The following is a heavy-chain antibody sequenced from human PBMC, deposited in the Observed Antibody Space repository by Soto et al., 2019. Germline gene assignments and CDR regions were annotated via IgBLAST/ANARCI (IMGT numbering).Heavy chain of an antibody. CDR3: ARGQVRSYSGMDV. J-gene: IGHJ6*02. Sequence: SETLSLTCTVSGGSISSGGYYWSWIRQHPGKGLEWIGYIYYSGSTYYNPSLKSRVTISVDTSKNQFSLKLSSVTAADTAVYYCARGQVRSYSGMDVLDPGTTVTVSS. CDR1: GGSISSGGYY. D-gene: IGHD3-10*01. CDR2: IYYSGST. V-gene: IGHV4-31*03.